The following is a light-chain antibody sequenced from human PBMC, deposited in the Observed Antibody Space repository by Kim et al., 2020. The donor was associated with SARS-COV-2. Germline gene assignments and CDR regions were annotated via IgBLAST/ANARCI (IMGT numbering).Light chain of an antibody. Sequence: NSRSLTWYQQKPGQAPRLLVYAASSRATGIPDRFSGSGSGTDFTLTISRLEPEDSAVYYCQQYDDPSYTFGQGTKLEIK. CDR3: QQYDDPSYT. J-gene: IGKJ2*01. CDR1: NSRS. CDR2: AAS. V-gene: IGKV3-20*01.